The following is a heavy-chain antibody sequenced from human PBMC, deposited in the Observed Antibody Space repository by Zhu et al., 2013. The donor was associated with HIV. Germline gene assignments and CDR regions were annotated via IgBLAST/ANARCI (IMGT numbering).Heavy chain of an antibody. CDR2: INHSGST. V-gene: IGHV4-34*01. CDR1: GGSISSYY. J-gene: IGHJ4*02. CDR3: ARGFKRVLLWFGELSNYFDY. D-gene: IGHD3-10*01. Sequence: QVQLQESGPGLVKPSETLSLTCTVSGGSISSYYWSWIRQPPGKGLEWIGEINHSGSTNYNPSLKSRVTISVDTSKNQFSLKLSSVTAADTAVYYCARGFKRVLLWFGELSNYFDYWGQGTLVTVSS.